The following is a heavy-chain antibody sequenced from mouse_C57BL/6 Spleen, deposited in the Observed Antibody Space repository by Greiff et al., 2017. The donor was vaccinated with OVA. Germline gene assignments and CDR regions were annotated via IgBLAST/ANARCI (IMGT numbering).Heavy chain of an antibody. CDR3: ARPGYDDYAMDY. D-gene: IGHD2-2*01. Sequence: DVMLVESGGGLVKPGGSLKLSCAASGFTFSDYGMHWVRQAPEKGLEWVAYISSGSSTIYYADTVKGRFTISRDNAKNTLFLQMTSLRSEDTAMYYCARPGYDDYAMDYWGQGTSVTVSS. V-gene: IGHV5-17*01. CDR2: ISSGSSTI. J-gene: IGHJ4*01. CDR1: GFTFSDYG.